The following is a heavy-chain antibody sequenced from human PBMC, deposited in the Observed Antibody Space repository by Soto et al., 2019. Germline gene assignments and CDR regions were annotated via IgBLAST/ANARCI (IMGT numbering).Heavy chain of an antibody. J-gene: IGHJ5*02. Sequence: QVQLQESGPGLVKPSETLSLTCTVSGGSINSYYWSWIRQPPGKGLEWIGYIYYSGSTNYNPSLKSRVTMSVDTSKNQFSLKPSSVTAADTAVYYCARWGVDTAMVTEWFDPWGQGTLVTVSS. V-gene: IGHV4-59*08. CDR2: IYYSGST. CDR1: GGSINSYY. CDR3: ARWGVDTAMVTEWFDP. D-gene: IGHD5-18*01.